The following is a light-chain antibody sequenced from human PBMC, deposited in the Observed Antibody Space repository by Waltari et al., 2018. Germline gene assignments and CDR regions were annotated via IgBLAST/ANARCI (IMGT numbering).Light chain of an antibody. CDR2: GDA. CDR3: QQYNIWPPIT. J-gene: IGKJ5*01. V-gene: IGKV3-15*01. CDR1: QNVSSN. Sequence: DIVLTQSPATLSVSPGDSPPLSCRSRQNVSSNLACSQQKPGQAPRLLIHGDATRGTGIPARCSGSGAGAEVTTIISSRQAEDFAVYYCQQYNIWPPITFGQGTRLEIK.